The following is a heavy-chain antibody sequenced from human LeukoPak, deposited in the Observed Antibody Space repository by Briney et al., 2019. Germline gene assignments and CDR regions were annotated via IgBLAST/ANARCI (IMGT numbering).Heavy chain of an antibody. D-gene: IGHD6-13*01. Sequence: PSETLSLTCTVSDGSISGTHYYWAWIRLPPGKGLEWIGSIYYSGSTYYNPSLDRVTISVDTSTNLFSLHLDSVTAADTAVYYCARDFRASAGRYYYYTDVWGKGTTVTVSS. CDR2: IYYSGST. J-gene: IGHJ6*03. CDR3: ARDFRASAGRYYYYTDV. V-gene: IGHV4-39*07. CDR1: DGSISGTHYY.